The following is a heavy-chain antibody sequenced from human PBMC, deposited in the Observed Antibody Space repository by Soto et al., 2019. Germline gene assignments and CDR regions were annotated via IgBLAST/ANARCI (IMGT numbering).Heavy chain of an antibody. CDR3: AKSGIAVAGSAEYFQH. CDR1: GFTFSSYA. D-gene: IGHD6-19*01. Sequence: EVQLLESGGGLVQPGGSLRLSCAASGFTFSSYAMSWVRQAPGKGLEWVSAISGSGGSTYYADSVKGRFTISRDNSENTLYLQMNSLRAEDTAVYYCAKSGIAVAGSAEYFQHWGQGTLVTVSS. J-gene: IGHJ1*01. V-gene: IGHV3-23*01. CDR2: ISGSGGST.